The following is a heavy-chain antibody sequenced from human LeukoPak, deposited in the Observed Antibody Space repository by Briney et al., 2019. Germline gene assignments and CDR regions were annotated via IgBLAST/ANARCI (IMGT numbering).Heavy chain of an antibody. CDR3: AKLSGYYNYFDY. V-gene: IGHV3-23*01. CDR1: GFTFSSYA. D-gene: IGHD3-3*01. CDR2: ISGSGGST. Sequence: GSLRLSCAASGFTFSSYAMSWVRQAPGKGLEWVSAISGSGGSTYYADSVKGRFTISRDNSKNTLYLQMNSLRAKDTAVYYCAKLSGYYNYFDYWGQGTLVTVSS. J-gene: IGHJ4*02.